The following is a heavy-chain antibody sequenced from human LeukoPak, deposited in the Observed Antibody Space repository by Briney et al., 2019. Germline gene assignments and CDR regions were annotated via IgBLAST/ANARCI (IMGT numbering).Heavy chain of an antibody. CDR1: GDSISGGGYY. CDR3: ARDGVKDFWSGYSAGAFDI. CDR2: MYYSGST. V-gene: IGHV4-31*03. Sequence: PSETLSLTCTVSGDSISGGGYYWSWIRQHPGKGLEWIGDMYYSGSTYYNPSLKSRVTISVDTSKNQFSLKLSSVTAADTAVYYCARDGVKDFWSGYSAGAFDIWGQGTMVTVSS. J-gene: IGHJ3*02. D-gene: IGHD3-3*01.